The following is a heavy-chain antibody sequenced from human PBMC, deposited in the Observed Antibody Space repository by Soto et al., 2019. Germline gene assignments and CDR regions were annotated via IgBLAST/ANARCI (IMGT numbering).Heavy chain of an antibody. Sequence: SETQSLTCTVSSGTIRRYDWTWIRQPPGKGLEWIGYISHSGSTHYNPSLKSRVTISADTSKNQFSLKVASTTAADTSIYYCVRQAGDRVMGYYDVWSQGTLVTVSS. CDR3: VRQAGDRVMGYYDV. D-gene: IGHD3-3*01. J-gene: IGHJ4*02. CDR1: SGTIRRYD. CDR2: ISHSGST. V-gene: IGHV4-59*08.